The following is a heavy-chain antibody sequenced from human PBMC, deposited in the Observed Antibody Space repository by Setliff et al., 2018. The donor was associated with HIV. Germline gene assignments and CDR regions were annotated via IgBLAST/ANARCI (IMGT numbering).Heavy chain of an antibody. J-gene: IGHJ2*01. CDR2: IYYSGST. D-gene: IGHD6-6*01. CDR3: ARDSDLDYSSSARWYFDL. Sequence: SETLSLTCTVSGGSFSSYYWSWIRQPPGKGLEWIGYIYYSGSTNYNPSLKSRVTISVDTSKNQFSLKLSSVTAADTAVYYCARDSDLDYSSSARWYFDLWGRGTLVTVSS. V-gene: IGHV4-59*01. CDR1: GGSFSSYY.